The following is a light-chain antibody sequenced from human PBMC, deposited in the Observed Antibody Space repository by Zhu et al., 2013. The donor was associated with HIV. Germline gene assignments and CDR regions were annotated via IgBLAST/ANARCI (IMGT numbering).Light chain of an antibody. V-gene: IGKV3-11*01. CDR1: QSINNY. CDR3: QQFSTLIT. J-gene: IGKJ5*01. Sequence: DIVLTQSPGSLSLSPGDTAILSCRASQSINNYLAWYQQKPGHSPRLLMYDASNRATGIAARFTGSGSGTDFTLTISSLEPEDFAIYYCQQFSTLITFGQGTRLEIK. CDR2: DAS.